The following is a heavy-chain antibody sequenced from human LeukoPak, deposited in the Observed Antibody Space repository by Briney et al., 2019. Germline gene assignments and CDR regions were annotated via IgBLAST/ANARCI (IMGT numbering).Heavy chain of an antibody. Sequence: SVKVSCKASGGTFSSYAISWVRQAPGQGLEWMGRIIPIFGTANYAQKFQGRVTITTDESTSTAYMELSSLRSEDTAVYCCAITHYYDSSGYSDYWGQGTLVTVSS. V-gene: IGHV1-69*05. CDR1: GGTFSSYA. CDR3: AITHYYDSSGYSDY. D-gene: IGHD3-22*01. CDR2: IIPIFGTA. J-gene: IGHJ4*02.